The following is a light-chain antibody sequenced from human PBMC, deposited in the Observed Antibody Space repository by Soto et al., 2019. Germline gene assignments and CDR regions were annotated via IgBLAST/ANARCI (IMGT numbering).Light chain of an antibody. V-gene: IGKV3-20*01. CDR2: GAS. J-gene: IGKJ1*01. CDR3: HYGNSPPWT. Sequence: DIVLTQSPATLSLSPGERATLSCRASQRVSSNLAWYQQKPGQAPRLIISGASSRATGVPDRFSVSGSGTDFTLSIRSLEPEDGAVDYCHYGNSPPWTFGQGTKVDIK. CDR1: QRVSSN.